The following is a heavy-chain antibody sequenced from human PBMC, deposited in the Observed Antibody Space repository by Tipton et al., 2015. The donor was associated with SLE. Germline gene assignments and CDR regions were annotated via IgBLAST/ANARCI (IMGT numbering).Heavy chain of an antibody. CDR2: ISAYNGNT. V-gene: IGHV1-18*04. Sequence: QSGAEVKKPGALVKVSCKASGYTFTGYYRHWARQAPGQGLEWMGWISAYNGNTNYAQKLQGRVTMTTDTSTSTAYMELRSLRSDYTCVYYCAGFVEVPAASAFDIWGQGTMVPVSS. CDR3: AGFVEVPAASAFDI. CDR1: GYTFTGYY. D-gene: IGHD2-2*01. J-gene: IGHJ3*02.